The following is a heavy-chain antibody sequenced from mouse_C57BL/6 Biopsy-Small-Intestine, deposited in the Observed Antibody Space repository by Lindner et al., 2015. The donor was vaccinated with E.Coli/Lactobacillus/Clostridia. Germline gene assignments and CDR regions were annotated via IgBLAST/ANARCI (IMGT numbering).Heavy chain of an antibody. V-gene: IGHV14-2*01. D-gene: IGHD2-3*01. CDR2: IDPEDGET. CDR3: TTRWLLRPDY. CDR1: GFNIKDYY. Sequence: VQLQESGAELVEPGASVKLSCTASGFNIKDYYMHWVRQRTEQGLEWIGRIDPEDGETKYAPKFQGKATITADTSSNTAYLQLSSLTSEDTAVYYCTTRWLLRPDYWGQGTALTVSS. J-gene: IGHJ2*01.